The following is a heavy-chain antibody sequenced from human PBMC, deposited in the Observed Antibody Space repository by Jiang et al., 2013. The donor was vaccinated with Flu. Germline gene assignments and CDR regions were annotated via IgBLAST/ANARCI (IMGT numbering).Heavy chain of an antibody. J-gene: IGHJ4*02. Sequence: SCKGSGYSFTSYWISWVRQMPGKGLEWMGRIDPSDSYTNYSPSFQGHVTISADKSISTAYLQWSSLKASDTAMYYCARSPIPSSSPFDYWGQGTLVTVSS. CDR2: IDPSDSYT. CDR3: ARSPIPSSSPFDY. V-gene: IGHV5-10-1*01. CDR1: GYSFTSYW. D-gene: IGHD6-6*01.